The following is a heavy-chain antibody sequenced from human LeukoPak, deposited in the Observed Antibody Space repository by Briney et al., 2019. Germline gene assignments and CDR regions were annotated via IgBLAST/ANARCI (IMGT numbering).Heavy chain of an antibody. CDR1: GDSVSSNSAA. Sequence: SRTLSLTCAISGDSVSSNSAAWNWIRQSPSRGLEWLGRTYYRSKWYNDYAVSVKSRITINPDTSKNQFSLQLNSVTPEDTAVYYCARDRPFIAVAGTAAFDIWGQGTMVTVSS. J-gene: IGHJ3*02. D-gene: IGHD6-19*01. V-gene: IGHV6-1*01. CDR3: ARDRPFIAVAGTAAFDI. CDR2: TYYRSKWYN.